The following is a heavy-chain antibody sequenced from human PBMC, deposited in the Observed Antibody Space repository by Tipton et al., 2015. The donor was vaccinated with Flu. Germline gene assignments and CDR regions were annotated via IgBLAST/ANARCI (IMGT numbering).Heavy chain of an antibody. CDR1: GYTFTGYY. J-gene: IGHJ4*02. CDR2: INPNSGGT. Sequence: QVQLVQSGAEVKKPGASVKVSCKASGYTFTGYYMHWVRQAPGQGLEWMGWINPNSGGTNYAQKFQGRVTMTRDTSISTAYMELSRLRSDDTAVYYCARNIVVVPAAKGILGYWGQGTLVTVSS. V-gene: IGHV1-2*02. CDR3: ARNIVVVPAAKGILGY. D-gene: IGHD2-2*01.